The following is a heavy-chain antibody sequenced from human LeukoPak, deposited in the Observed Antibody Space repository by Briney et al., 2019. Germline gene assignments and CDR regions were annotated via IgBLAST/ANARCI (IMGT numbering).Heavy chain of an antibody. Sequence: GGSLRLSCAASGLTFSSYAMSWVRQAPGKGLEWVSAISGSGGSTYYADSVKGRFTISRDNSKNTLYLQMNSLRAEDTAVYYCAKDSITMVRGGGYFDYWGQGTLVTVSS. CDR1: GLTFSSYA. D-gene: IGHD3-10*01. CDR3: AKDSITMVRGGGYFDY. CDR2: ISGSGGST. J-gene: IGHJ4*02. V-gene: IGHV3-23*01.